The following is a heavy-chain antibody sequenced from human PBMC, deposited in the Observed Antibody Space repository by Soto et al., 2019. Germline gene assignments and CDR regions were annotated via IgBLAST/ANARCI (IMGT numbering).Heavy chain of an antibody. J-gene: IGHJ6*04. CDR1: GFTFSDNA. V-gene: IGHV3-23*01. D-gene: IGHD6-13*01. CDR2: ISDDGDST. Sequence: GGSLRLSCGASGFTFSDNAMTWVRQAPGKGLEWVSSISDDGDSTYYADSVKGRFTIARDNSKNTLFLQMSSLVSHHTAGDDCATSLSAGVNYGLDVWGEGTSATVSS. CDR3: ATSLSAGVNYGLDV.